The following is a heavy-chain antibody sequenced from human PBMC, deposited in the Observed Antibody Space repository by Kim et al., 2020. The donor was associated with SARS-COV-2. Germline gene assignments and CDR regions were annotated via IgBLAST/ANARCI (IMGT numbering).Heavy chain of an antibody. CDR3: ARDSYGSGGMDV. D-gene: IGHD3-10*01. V-gene: IGHV1-69*01. J-gene: IGHJ6*02. Sequence: NRAQKFQDRVTITADESTGTAYMELSSLRSEDTAVYYCARDSYGSGGMDVWGQGTTVTVSS.